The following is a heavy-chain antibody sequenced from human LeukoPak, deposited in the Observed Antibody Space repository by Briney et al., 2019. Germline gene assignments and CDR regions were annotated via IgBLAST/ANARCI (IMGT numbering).Heavy chain of an antibody. V-gene: IGHV4-61*02. CDR1: GGSISSGNYY. J-gene: IGHJ4*02. CDR2: MYTSGST. CDR3: ARDRVGDGYTFDY. Sequence: PSETLSLTCTVSGGSISSGNYYWSWIRQPAGKGLEWIGRMYTSGSTNYNPSLKSRVTISLDTSKNQFSLKLSSVTAADTAMYYCARDRVGDGYTFDYWGQGTLVTVSS. D-gene: IGHD5-24*01.